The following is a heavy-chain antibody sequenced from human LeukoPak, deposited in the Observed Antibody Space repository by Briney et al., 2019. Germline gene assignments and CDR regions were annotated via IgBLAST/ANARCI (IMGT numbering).Heavy chain of an antibody. CDR1: RFTLSSYW. Sequence: GVSLRLSCVASRFTLSSYWMNWVRQAPGKGLVWVARTNSDGSYTDYADSVKGRFIISRDNAKNTLYLQMNRLTADDTAVYYCAPDLQYSGTYGTFEMSGQGTMVTVSS. D-gene: IGHD1-26*01. V-gene: IGHV3-74*01. CDR2: TNSDGSYT. CDR3: APDLQYSGTYGTFEM. J-gene: IGHJ3*02.